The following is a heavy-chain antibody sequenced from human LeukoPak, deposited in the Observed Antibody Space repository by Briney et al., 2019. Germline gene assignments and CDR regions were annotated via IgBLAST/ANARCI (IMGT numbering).Heavy chain of an antibody. D-gene: IGHD5-18*01. J-gene: IGHJ4*02. V-gene: IGHV4-59*01. CDR1: GGSISSYY. CDR2: VSYSGSA. Sequence: SETLSLTCTVSGGSISSYYWSWIRQPPGKGLEWIGYVSYSGSADYNPSLKSRVIISIDTSKNQFSLRLSPLTAADTAVYYCARENDRYGRIDYWGQGTQVTVSS. CDR3: ARENDRYGRIDY.